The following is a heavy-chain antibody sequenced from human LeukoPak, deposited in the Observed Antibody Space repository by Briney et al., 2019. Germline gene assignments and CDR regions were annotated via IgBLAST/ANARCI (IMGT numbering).Heavy chain of an antibody. CDR3: AREVPLDY. Sequence: ASVKVSCKASGYTFTGYYMHWVRQAPGQGLEWMGWMNPNSGNTGYAQKFQGRVTMTRNTSISTAYMELSSLRSEDTAVYYCAREVPLDYWGQGTLVTVSS. V-gene: IGHV1-8*02. CDR1: GYTFTGYY. CDR2: MNPNSGNT. D-gene: IGHD2-2*01. J-gene: IGHJ4*02.